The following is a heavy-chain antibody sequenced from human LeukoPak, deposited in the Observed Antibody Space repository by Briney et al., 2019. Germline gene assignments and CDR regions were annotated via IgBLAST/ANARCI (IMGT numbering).Heavy chain of an antibody. D-gene: IGHD1-26*01. Sequence: GGSLRLSCAASGFTFSSYAMSWVRQAPGKGLEWVSAIRDSGSSTHYADSVKGRFTTSRDNSKNTLFLQMNSLRAEDTAIYYCAKYGPQDSGSSHFDYWGQGALATVSS. CDR3: AKYGPQDSGSSHFDY. J-gene: IGHJ4*02. CDR2: IRDSGSST. V-gene: IGHV3-23*01. CDR1: GFTFSSYA.